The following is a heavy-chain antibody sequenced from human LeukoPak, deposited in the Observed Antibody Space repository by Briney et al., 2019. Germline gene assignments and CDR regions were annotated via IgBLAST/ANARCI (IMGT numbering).Heavy chain of an antibody. J-gene: IGHJ4*01. D-gene: IGHD4-23*01. CDR3: ARLYGGNSVGDY. V-gene: IGHV3-66*02. CDR1: GFTVSSYY. CDR2: IYSGGGT. Sequence: GGSLRLSCAASGFTVSSYYMSWVRQAPGKGLEWVSVIYSGGGTYHADSVKGRFVISRDSSRNTLHLQMNSLRAEDTAVYYCARLYGGNSVGDYWGQGTLVTVSS.